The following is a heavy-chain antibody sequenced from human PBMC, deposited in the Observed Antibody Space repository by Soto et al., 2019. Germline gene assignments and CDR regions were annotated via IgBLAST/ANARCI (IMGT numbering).Heavy chain of an antibody. CDR1: GFTFSSYA. D-gene: IGHD6-13*01. V-gene: IGHV3-23*01. Sequence: EVQLLESGGGLVQPGGSMRLSCAASGFTFSSYAMSWVRQAQGKGLEWVSAISGSGGSTYYADSVKGRFTISRDNSKNTLYLQMNSLRAEDTAVYYCAKDFLKGAAAGTFDPWGQGTLVTVFS. J-gene: IGHJ5*02. CDR2: ISGSGGST. CDR3: AKDFLKGAAAGTFDP.